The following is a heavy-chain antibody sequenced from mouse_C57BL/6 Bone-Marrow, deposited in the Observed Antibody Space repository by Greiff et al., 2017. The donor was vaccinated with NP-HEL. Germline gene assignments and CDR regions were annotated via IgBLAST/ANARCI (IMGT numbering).Heavy chain of an antibody. J-gene: IGHJ2*01. CDR3: ARWELYYFDY. Sequence: VQGVESGPELVKPGASVKISCKASGYAFSSSWMNWVKQRPGKGLEWIGRIYPGDGDTNYNGKFKGKATLTADKSSSTAYMQLSSLTSEDSAVYFCARWELYYFDYWGQGTTLTVSS. CDR2: IYPGDGDT. D-gene: IGHD4-1*01. CDR1: GYAFSSSW. V-gene: IGHV1-82*01.